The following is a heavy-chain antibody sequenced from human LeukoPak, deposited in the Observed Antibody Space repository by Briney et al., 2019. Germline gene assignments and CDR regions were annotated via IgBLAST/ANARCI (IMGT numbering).Heavy chain of an antibody. CDR2: IYTSGST. D-gene: IGHD3-16*01. Sequence: PSETLSLTCTVSGGSISSGSYYWSWIRQPAGKGLEWIGRIYTSGSTNYNPSLKSRVTISVDTSKNQFSLNLSSVTAADTAVYYCARGTDSVSCFDYWGQGTLVTVSS. J-gene: IGHJ4*02. V-gene: IGHV4-61*02. CDR1: GGSISSGSYY. CDR3: ARGTDSVSCFDY.